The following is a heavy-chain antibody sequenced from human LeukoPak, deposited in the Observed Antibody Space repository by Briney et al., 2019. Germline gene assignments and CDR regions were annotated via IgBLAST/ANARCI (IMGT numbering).Heavy chain of an antibody. D-gene: IGHD6-19*01. CDR3: VRGRQWLVXDLDY. Sequence: GASVKVSCKASGYTFTSYAMHWVRQAPGQRLEWMGWINAGNGNTKYSQKFQGRVTITRDTSASTAYMELSSLRSEDTAVYYCVRGRQWLVXDLDYWGQGTLVTVSS. CDR1: GYTFTSYA. V-gene: IGHV1-3*01. J-gene: IGHJ4*02. CDR2: INAGNGNT.